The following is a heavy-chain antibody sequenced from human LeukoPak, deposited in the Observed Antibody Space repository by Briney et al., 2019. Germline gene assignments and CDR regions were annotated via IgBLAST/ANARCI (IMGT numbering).Heavy chain of an antibody. J-gene: IGHJ4*02. V-gene: IGHV3-23*01. Sequence: GGSLRLSCAVSGFTLKNYATSWVRHAPGKGLEWVSDISGSGGSTSYADSVKARLTISRDNPKNTLYLQMNSLRAEDTPVSYCANVSVWIVGVSSRSDYFDYWGQGTLVTVSS. D-gene: IGHD1-26*01. CDR2: ISGSGGST. CDR3: ANVSVWIVGVSSRSDYFDY. CDR1: GFTLKNYA.